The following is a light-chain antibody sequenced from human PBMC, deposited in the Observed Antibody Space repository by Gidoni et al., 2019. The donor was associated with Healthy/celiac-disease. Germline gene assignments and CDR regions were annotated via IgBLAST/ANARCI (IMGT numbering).Light chain of an antibody. CDR2: DAS. J-gene: IGKJ4*01. CDR1: QSVSSY. CDR3: QQWGS. Sequence: EIVLTQSPATLSLSPGERATLSCRASQSVSSYLAWYQQKPGQAPRLLIYDASNRATGIPARFSGSGSGTDFTLTISSLEPEDFAVYYCQQWGSFGGETKVEIK. V-gene: IGKV3-11*01.